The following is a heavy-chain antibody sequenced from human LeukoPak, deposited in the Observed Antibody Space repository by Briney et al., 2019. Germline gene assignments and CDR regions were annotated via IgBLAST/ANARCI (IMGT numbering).Heavy chain of an antibody. CDR3: ARDRSSGSYSDFDY. J-gene: IGHJ4*02. Sequence: ASVKVSGKASGYTFTGYYMHWVRQAPGQGLEWMGWINPNSGGTNYAPNFKGRVTMTRDTSISTAYMELSRLRSDDTAVYYCARDRSSGSYSDFDYWGQGTLVTVSS. CDR1: GYTFTGYY. CDR2: INPNSGGT. D-gene: IGHD3-10*01. V-gene: IGHV1-2*02.